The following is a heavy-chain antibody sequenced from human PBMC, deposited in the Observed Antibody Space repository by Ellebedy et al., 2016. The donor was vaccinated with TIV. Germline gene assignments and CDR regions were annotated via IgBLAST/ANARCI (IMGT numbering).Heavy chain of an antibody. D-gene: IGHD3-16*01. J-gene: IGHJ3*01. Sequence: AASVKVSCKASGGTFRSYSMIWVRPAPARGLEWMGWLSSYNGTTKYAQKFQGRVTMPTDTSTSTTYMELRGLRSDDTALYYCARIGGGVSGTSFDVWGQGTIVTVSS. V-gene: IGHV1-18*01. CDR3: ARIGGGVSGTSFDV. CDR1: GGTFRSYS. CDR2: LSSYNGTT.